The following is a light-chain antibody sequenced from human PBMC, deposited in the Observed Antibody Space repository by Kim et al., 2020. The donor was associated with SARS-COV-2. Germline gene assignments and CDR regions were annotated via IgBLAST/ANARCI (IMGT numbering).Light chain of an antibody. CDR2: DAS. CDR3: QQFKNYPHT. Sequence: SASVGDRVTITCRASQGISSSLAWFQQIPGKAPKLLIYDASTLRSGVPSRFSGSGSGTDFTLAISSLQPEDFATYYCQQFKNYPHTFGGGTKLEI. CDR1: QGISSS. J-gene: IGKJ4*01. V-gene: IGKV1D-13*01.